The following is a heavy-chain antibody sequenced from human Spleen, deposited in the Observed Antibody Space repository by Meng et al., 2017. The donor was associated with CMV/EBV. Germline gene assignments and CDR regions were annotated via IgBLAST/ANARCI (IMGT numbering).Heavy chain of an antibody. CDR1: GFTFSTYD. CDR2: IGTVGDT. V-gene: IGHV3-13*01. J-gene: IGHJ4*02. CDR3: ARARSPTHFDY. Sequence: GESLKISFTASGFTFSTYDFHWVRQPTWKGLEWVSSIGTVGDTYSIGSVKVRFIIYREDAKNSVYLQMNGPRDGDKGLYYFARARSPTHFDYWGQGALVTVSS.